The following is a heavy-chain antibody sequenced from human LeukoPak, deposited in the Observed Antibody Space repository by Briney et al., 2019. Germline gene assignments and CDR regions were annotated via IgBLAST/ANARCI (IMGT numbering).Heavy chain of an antibody. CDR2: ISWNSGSI. CDR3: AKDIYVGRGYSYGYPFDY. Sequence: GGSLRLSCAASGFTFDDYAMHWVRQAPGKGLEWVSGISWNSGSIVYADSVKGRFTISRDNAKNSLYLQMNSLRAEDTALYYCAKDIYVGRGYSYGYPFDYWGQGTLVTVSS. CDR1: GFTFDDYA. D-gene: IGHD5-18*01. J-gene: IGHJ4*02. V-gene: IGHV3-9*01.